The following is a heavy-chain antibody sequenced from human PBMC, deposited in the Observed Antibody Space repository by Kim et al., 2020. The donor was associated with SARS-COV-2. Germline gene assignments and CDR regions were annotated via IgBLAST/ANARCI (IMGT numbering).Heavy chain of an antibody. Sequence: GGSLRLSCAASGFTFRTYWMHWVRQAPGKGLVWVSRINGEGSTTNYADSVKGRVTISSDNAKNTLYLQLNSLRAEDTAVYYCARRYYDSRGYYYLDSWGQGTLVTVSS. D-gene: IGHD3-22*01. CDR2: INGEGSTT. V-gene: IGHV3-74*01. J-gene: IGHJ4*02. CDR3: ARRYYDSRGYYYLDS. CDR1: GFTFRTYW.